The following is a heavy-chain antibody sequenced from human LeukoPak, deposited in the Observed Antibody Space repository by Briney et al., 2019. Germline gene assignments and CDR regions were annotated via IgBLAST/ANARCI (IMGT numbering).Heavy chain of an antibody. J-gene: IGHJ4*02. CDR2: IYYSGST. CDR1: GGSISSSSYY. Sequence: SETLSLTCTVSGGSISSSSYYWGWIRQPPGKGLEWIGSIYYSGSTYYNPSLKSRVTISVDTSKNQFSLNLNSVTAADTAVYFCARGGWYEDYWGQGTLVTVSS. D-gene: IGHD6-19*01. V-gene: IGHV4-39*07. CDR3: ARGGWYEDY.